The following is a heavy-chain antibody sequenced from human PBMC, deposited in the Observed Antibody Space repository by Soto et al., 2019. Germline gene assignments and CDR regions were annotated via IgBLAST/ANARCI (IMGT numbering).Heavy chain of an antibody. Sequence: QVQLQESGPGLVKPSETLSLTCTVSGGSISSYYWSWIRQPPGKGLEWIGYIYYSGGTNYNPSLKSRVTISVDTSKNQFSLKLSSVTAADTAVYYCARDRDDSSGHLFDYWGQGTLVTVSS. J-gene: IGHJ4*02. CDR1: GGSISSYY. CDR2: IYYSGGT. CDR3: ARDRDDSSGHLFDY. V-gene: IGHV4-59*01. D-gene: IGHD3-22*01.